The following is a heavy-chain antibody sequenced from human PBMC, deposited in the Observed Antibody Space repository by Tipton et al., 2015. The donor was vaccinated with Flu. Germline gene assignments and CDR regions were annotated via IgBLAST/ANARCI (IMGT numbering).Heavy chain of an antibody. CDR2: INPRDNDT. J-gene: IGHJ3*02. Sequence: QVQLVQSGAELKKPGASVKVSCKASGYTFTAHYMHWVRQAPGQGLEWMGWINPRDNDTRYPQKFQGRVTVTRDTSLSTVYMELRSLSYDDTAVYYCARDGAGYQGAFDMWGQGTMVTVSS. D-gene: IGHD5-12*01. CDR3: ARDGAGYQGAFDM. V-gene: IGHV1-2*02. CDR1: GYTFTAHY.